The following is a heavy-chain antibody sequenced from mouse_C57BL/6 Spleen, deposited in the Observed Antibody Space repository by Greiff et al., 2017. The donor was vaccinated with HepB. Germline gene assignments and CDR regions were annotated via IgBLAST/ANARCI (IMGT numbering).Heavy chain of an antibody. CDR3: AREFYYDYDRYFDV. CDR2: ISYSGST. Sequence: EVKLQESGPGMVKPSQSLSLTCTVTGYSITSGYDWHWIRHFPGNKLEWMGYISYSGSTNYNPSLKSRISITHDTSKNHFFLKLNSVTTEDTATYYCAREFYYDYDRYFDVWGTGTTVTVSS. V-gene: IGHV3-1*01. J-gene: IGHJ1*03. D-gene: IGHD2-4*01. CDR1: GYSITSGYD.